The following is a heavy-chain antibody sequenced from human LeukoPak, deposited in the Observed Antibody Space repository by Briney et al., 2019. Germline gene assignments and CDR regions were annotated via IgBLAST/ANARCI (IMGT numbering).Heavy chain of an antibody. CDR2: ISAYNGNT. CDR3: ARQFLSGRGNYYYQYYWDV. CDR1: GYTFTSYG. J-gene: IGHJ6*03. V-gene: IGHV1-18*01. D-gene: IGHD2/OR15-2a*01. Sequence: ASVKVSCKASGYTFTSYGISWVRQAPGQGLEWMGWISAYNGNTNYAQRLQGRVTMTTDTSTSTAYMELRSLRSDDTAVYYCARQFLSGRGNYYYQYYWDVGGKGTRVTVSS.